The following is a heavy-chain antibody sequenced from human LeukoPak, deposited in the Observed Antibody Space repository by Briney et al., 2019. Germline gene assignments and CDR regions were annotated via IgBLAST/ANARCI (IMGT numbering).Heavy chain of an antibody. D-gene: IGHD2-21*02. J-gene: IGHJ3*02. CDR2: IYYSGST. V-gene: IGHV4-38-2*02. Sequence: SETLSLTCTVSGYSISSGYYWGWIRQPPGKGLEWIGSIYYSGSTYYNPSLKSRVTISVDTSKNQFSLELSSVTAADTAVYYCARGGNCGGDCPDAFDIWGQGTMVTVSS. CDR1: GYSISSGYY. CDR3: ARGGNCGGDCPDAFDI.